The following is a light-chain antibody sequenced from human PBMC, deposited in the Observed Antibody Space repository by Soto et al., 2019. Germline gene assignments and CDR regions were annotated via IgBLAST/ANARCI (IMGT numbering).Light chain of an antibody. CDR1: QSLRSS. CDR3: QQYNIWPQT. CDR2: GAS. Sequence: VMTQSPATLSVSPGERATLSCRASQSLRSSLAWYQQKPGQVPRLLIYGASTRATGIPARFSGSGSGTEFTLTISSLQSEDFAVYFCQQYNIWPQTFGQGTKVDIK. V-gene: IGKV3-15*01. J-gene: IGKJ1*01.